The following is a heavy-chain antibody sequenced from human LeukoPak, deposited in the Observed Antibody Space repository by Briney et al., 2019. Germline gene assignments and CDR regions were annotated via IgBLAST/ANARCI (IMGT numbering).Heavy chain of an antibody. J-gene: IGHJ3*02. CDR1: GYSISSGYY. CDR3: ARTAIVSSAYSAFDI. V-gene: IGHV4-38-2*02. CDR2: IYHSGSP. Sequence: SETLSLTCKVSGYSISSGYYWGWVRLPPGKGLEWIGSIYHSGSPSYNPSLKSRVTISVDTSKIQFSLRLTSVTAADTAVYYCARTAIVSSAYSAFDIWGQGTMVTVSS. D-gene: IGHD3-22*01.